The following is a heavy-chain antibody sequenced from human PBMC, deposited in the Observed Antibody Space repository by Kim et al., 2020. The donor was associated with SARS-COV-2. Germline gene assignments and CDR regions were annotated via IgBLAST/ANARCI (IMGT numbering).Heavy chain of an antibody. Sequence: GGSLRLSCAASGFTFSSYSMNWVRQAPGKGLEWVSSISSSSSYIYYADSVKGRFTISRDNAKNSLYLQMNSLRAEDTAVYYCARDRRHYASSGIGAWGRGTLVTVSS. CDR1: GFTFSSYS. V-gene: IGHV3-21*01. CDR3: ARDRRHYASSGIGA. D-gene: IGHD3-22*01. CDR2: ISSSSSYI. J-gene: IGHJ5*02.